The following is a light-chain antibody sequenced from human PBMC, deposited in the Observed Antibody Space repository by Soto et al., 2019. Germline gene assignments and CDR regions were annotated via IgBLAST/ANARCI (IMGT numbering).Light chain of an antibody. Sequence: EIVMTQSPATLSVSPGERATLSCRASQSVSSNLAWYQQKPGQAPRLLIYGASTRATGIPARFSGSGSGTEFTLTISSLQPEDFAIYYCQQYDAWPYTFGQGTKLEI. V-gene: IGKV3-15*01. CDR3: QQYDAWPYT. CDR2: GAS. J-gene: IGKJ2*01. CDR1: QSVSSN.